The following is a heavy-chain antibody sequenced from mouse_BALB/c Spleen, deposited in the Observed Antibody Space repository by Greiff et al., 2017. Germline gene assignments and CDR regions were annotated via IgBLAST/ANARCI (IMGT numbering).Heavy chain of an antibody. CDR2: IWGDGST. J-gene: IGHJ4*01. V-gene: IGHV2-6-7*01. Sequence: QVQLQQSGPGLVQPSQSLSITCTVSGFSLTGYGVNWVRQPPGKGLEWLGMIWGDGSTDYNSALKSRLSISKDNSKSQVFLKMNSLQTDDTARYYCARGVLRRGAMDYWGQGTSVTVSS. CDR1: GFSLTGYG. D-gene: IGHD1-1*01. CDR3: ARGVLRRGAMDY.